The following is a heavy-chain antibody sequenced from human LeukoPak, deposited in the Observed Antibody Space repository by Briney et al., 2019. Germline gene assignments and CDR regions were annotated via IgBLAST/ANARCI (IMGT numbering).Heavy chain of an antibody. Sequence: QAGGSLRLSCAASGFTFSSYRMNWVRQAPGKGLEWVSSISSSSSYIYYADSVKGRFTISRENAKNSLYLQMNSLRAEDTAVYYCARSYYDILTGYTSTWTFDCWGQGTLVTVSS. V-gene: IGHV3-21*01. CDR2: ISSSSSYI. CDR1: GFTFSSYR. CDR3: ARSYYDILTGYTSTWTFDC. D-gene: IGHD3-9*01. J-gene: IGHJ4*02.